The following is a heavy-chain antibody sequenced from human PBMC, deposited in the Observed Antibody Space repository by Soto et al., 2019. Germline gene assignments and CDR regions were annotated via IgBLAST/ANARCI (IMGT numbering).Heavy chain of an antibody. D-gene: IGHD6-13*01. J-gene: IGHJ4*02. Sequence: PGVPLRLSCSHTGFTFSSYAMHWVRQAPGKGLEYVSAMSSNGGGTYYAESVKGRFTISRDNSKNTLYLQMSSMRDEDTAVYYCVGRAGYNWGQGTLVPVS. V-gene: IGHV3-64D*06. CDR2: MSSNGGGT. CDR3: VGRAGYN. CDR1: GFTFSSYA.